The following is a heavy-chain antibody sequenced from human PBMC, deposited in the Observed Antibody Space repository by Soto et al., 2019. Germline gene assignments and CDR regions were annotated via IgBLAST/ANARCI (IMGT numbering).Heavy chain of an antibody. Sequence: QVQLQQWGAGLLKPSETLSLTCAVYGGSFSGYYWTWIRQPPGTGLEWIGEINHSGSTNYNPSLKGRVTTSVATSKNQFSLKLTSVTAADTAVYYCARDKLTGLFDYWGQGTLVTVSS. CDR2: INHSGST. J-gene: IGHJ4*02. D-gene: IGHD2-8*02. V-gene: IGHV4-34*01. CDR3: ARDKLTGLFDY. CDR1: GGSFSGYY.